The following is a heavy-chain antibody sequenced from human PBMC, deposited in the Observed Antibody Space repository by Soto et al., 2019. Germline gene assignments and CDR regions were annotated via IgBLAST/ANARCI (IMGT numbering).Heavy chain of an antibody. D-gene: IGHD5-18*01. V-gene: IGHV3-11*06. CDR1: GFTFSNYY. CDR2: ISSSSSYT. Sequence: GGSLRLSCAASGFTFSNYYMSWIRQAPGKGLEWVSYISSSSSYTNYADSVKGRFTISRDNAKNSLYLQMNSLRAEDTAVYYCARDVDTIDFWGQGTLVTVSS. J-gene: IGHJ4*02. CDR3: ARDVDTIDF.